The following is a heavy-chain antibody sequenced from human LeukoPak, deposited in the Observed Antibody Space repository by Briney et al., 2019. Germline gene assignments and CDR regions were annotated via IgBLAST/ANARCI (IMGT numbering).Heavy chain of an antibody. J-gene: IGHJ6*03. Sequence: GGSLRLSCAASGFTFSSYAMSWVRQAPGKGLEWVSSVSSSGETTYYADSVKGRFTISRDNSKSTLYLQMNSLRVEDTAVYYCARDGVLRYFDYYYYYMDVWGKGTTVTISS. CDR3: ARDGVLRYFDYYYYYMDV. CDR1: GFTFSSYA. CDR2: VSSSGETT. D-gene: IGHD3-9*01. V-gene: IGHV3-23*01.